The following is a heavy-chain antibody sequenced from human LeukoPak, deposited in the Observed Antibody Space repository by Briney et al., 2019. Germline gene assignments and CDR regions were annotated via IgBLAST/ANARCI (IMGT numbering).Heavy chain of an antibody. CDR1: GFTFSSYA. V-gene: IGHV3-23*01. CDR3: AKDRGYCTNGVCYRIDF. Sequence: GGSLRLSCAASGFTFSSYAMSWVRQAPGKGLEWVSGISGSGGSTYYADSVKGRFTISRDNSKNTLYLQMNSLRAEDTAVYYCAKDRGYCTNGVCYRIDFWGQGSLVTVSS. D-gene: IGHD2-8*01. CDR2: ISGSGGST. J-gene: IGHJ4*02.